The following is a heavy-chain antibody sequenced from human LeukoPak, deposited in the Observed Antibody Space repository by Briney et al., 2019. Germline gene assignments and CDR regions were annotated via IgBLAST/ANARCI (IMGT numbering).Heavy chain of an antibody. CDR2: IRFDGSAT. CDR1: GFTLHTYG. CDR3: VKDHHFDYTIHY. Sequence: GGSLRLSCAASGFTLHTYGLHWVRQAPGKGLEWVAFIRFDGSATRYPDSLKGRFSISRDNSQNKLYLHMNSLRAEDTAVYYCVKDHHFDYTIHYWGQGTLVTVS. D-gene: IGHD4-11*01. J-gene: IGHJ4*02. V-gene: IGHV3-30*02.